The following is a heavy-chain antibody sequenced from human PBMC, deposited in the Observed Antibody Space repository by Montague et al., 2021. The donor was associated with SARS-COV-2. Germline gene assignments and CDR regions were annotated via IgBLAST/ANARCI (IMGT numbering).Heavy chain of an antibody. CDR2: ISPSGSI. Sequence: SESLSLTCAVSGGSFSGFYWNWVRQPPGEGLEWIGEISPSGSINYNPSRKSRVTILVDTSKNQFSLKLTSVTAADTAVYSCARGQQGVNMVLVVIGFYYYMDVWGNGTTVPVSS. D-gene: IGHD3-22*01. CDR1: GGSFSGFY. V-gene: IGHV4-34*01. CDR3: ARGQQGVNMVLVVIGFYYYMDV. J-gene: IGHJ6*03.